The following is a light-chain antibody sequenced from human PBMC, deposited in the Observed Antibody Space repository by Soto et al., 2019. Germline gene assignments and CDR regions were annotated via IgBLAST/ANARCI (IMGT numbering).Light chain of an antibody. CDR1: QSVSSY. Sequence: EIVLTQSPATLSLSPGERATLSCRACQSVSSYLAWYQQKPGQAPRLLISDASNRATGIPDRFSGSGSGTDFTLTISSLEPEDFAVYYCHQRSKWPLTFGGGTKVEIK. V-gene: IGKV3-11*01. J-gene: IGKJ4*01. CDR2: DAS. CDR3: HQRSKWPLT.